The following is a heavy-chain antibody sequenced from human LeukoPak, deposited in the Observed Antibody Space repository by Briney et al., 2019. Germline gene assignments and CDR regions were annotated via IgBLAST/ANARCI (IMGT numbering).Heavy chain of an antibody. D-gene: IGHD5-18*01. CDR2: FYSGGST. CDR3: ARGGFGYSYGYAVDY. J-gene: IGHJ4*02. V-gene: IGHV3-53*01. Sequence: GGSLRLSCAASGFTVSSNYMSWSPRPPGRGWGGAQVFYSGGSTYYADSAKGRFTISRDNSKNTLYLQMNSLRAEDTAVYYCARGGFGYSYGYAVDYWGQGTLVTVSS. CDR1: GFTVSSNY.